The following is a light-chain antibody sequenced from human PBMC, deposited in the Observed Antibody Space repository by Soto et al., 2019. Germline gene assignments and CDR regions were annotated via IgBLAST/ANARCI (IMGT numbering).Light chain of an antibody. Sequence: ENVLTQSPGTLSLSPGERATLSCRARETVSSTYLAWYQQKPGQAPRLLIYGASSRATGSPDRVSGSGSGTDFPVTISRLEPEDVAVYYCQRYGSSPPTFGGGTRVEIK. V-gene: IGKV3-20*01. CDR1: ETVSSTY. CDR3: QRYGSSPPT. CDR2: GAS. J-gene: IGKJ4*01.